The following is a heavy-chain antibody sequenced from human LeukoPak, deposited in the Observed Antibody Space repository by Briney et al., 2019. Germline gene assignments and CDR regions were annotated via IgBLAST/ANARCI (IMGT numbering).Heavy chain of an antibody. J-gene: IGHJ6*03. V-gene: IGHV1-2*02. D-gene: IGHD4-11*01. Sequence: ASVKVSCKASGYTFTGHYIHWVRQAPGQGLEWVGWVNPKSGGTYYAQKFLDRVTMTTDMSISTAYMELIRLRSRDTAVYFCARGSSKYVFGYYMDVWGKGTSIIVSS. CDR2: VNPKSGGT. CDR1: GYTFTGHY. CDR3: ARGSSKYVFGYYMDV.